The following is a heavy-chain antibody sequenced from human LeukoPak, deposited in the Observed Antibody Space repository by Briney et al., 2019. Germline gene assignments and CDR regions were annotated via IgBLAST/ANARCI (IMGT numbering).Heavy chain of an antibody. Sequence: ASVKVSCKASGYTFTGYYMHWVRQAPGQGLEWMGWINPNSGGTNYAQKFQGRVTMTRDTSISTAYMELSRLRSDDTAVYYCALEWFLSSRGQNNWFDPWGQGTLVTVSS. J-gene: IGHJ5*02. V-gene: IGHV1-2*02. D-gene: IGHD3-3*01. CDR1: GYTFTGYY. CDR2: INPNSGGT. CDR3: ALEWFLSSRGQNNWFDP.